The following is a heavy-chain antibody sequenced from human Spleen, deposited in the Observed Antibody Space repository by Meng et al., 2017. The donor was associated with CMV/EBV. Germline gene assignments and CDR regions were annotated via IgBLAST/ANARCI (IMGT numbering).Heavy chain of an antibody. D-gene: IGHD3-9*01. CDR3: ARGLRYFDWLSPSDYHYGMDV. J-gene: IGHJ6*02. CDR2: FIPMFNIT. Sequence: WVRQDPGKGLEWMGRFIPMFNITGFAQRFQGRLSITADVSTSTGYMELSRLTSEDTAVYFCARGLRYFDWLSPSDYHYGMDVWGQGTLVTVSS. V-gene: IGHV1-69*15.